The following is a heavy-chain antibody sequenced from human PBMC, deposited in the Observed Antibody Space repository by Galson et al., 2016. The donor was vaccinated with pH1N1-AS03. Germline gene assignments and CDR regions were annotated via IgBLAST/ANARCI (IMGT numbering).Heavy chain of an antibody. Sequence: QSGAEVKKPGESLKISCKGSGCTFTNYWIGWVRQMPGKGLEWMGTIYPGDSDTRYSPSFQGQVSISADKSIDTAYLQWSSLKASDTAVYYCARRLGFWIHFSSSDVYYFDYWGQGTLLTVSS. CDR3: ARRLGFWIHFSSSDVYYFDY. D-gene: IGHD3-3*01. CDR2: IYPGDSDT. CDR1: GCTFTNYW. V-gene: IGHV5-51*01. J-gene: IGHJ4*02.